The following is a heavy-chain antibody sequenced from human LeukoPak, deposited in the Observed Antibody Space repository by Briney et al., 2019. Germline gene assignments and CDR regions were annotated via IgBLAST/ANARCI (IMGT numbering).Heavy chain of an antibody. J-gene: IGHJ4*02. CDR2: MSSTGSNI. V-gene: IGHV3-11*01. D-gene: IGHD6-13*01. Sequence: GGSLRLSCAASGFIFSDYYMSWIRQAPGKGLEWVSYMSSTGSNIYYADSVKGRFTISRDNAKNSLYLQMNSLRAEDTAVYYCARGSMGIAAAGTRLSDYWGQGTLVTVSS. CDR3: ARGSMGIAAAGTRLSDY. CDR1: GFIFSDYY.